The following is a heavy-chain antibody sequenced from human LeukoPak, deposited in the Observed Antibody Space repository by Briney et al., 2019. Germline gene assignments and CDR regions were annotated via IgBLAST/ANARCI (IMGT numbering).Heavy chain of an antibody. CDR3: AREGASQDVRGFDY. CDR1: TGSVSSGTFY. CDR2: IFISGST. J-gene: IGHJ4*02. V-gene: IGHV4-61*02. D-gene: IGHD3-10*02. Sequence: SETLSLTCTVSTGSVSSGTFYWTWIRQPAGEGPEWIGRIFISGSTNYNPSLESRVTISVDTPKNQFSLKLTSVTAADTAVYYCAREGASQDVRGFDYWGQGTQVTVSS.